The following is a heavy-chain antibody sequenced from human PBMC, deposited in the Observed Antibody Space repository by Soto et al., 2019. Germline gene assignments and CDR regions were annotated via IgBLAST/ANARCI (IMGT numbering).Heavy chain of an antibody. D-gene: IGHD2-2*01. V-gene: IGHV1-46*01. Sequence: GASVKVSCKASGYTFTSYYMHWVRQAPGQGLEWMGIINPSGGSTSYAQKFQGRVTMTRDTSTSTVYMELSSLRSEDTAVYYCARDLDVVVPAAPFFYYYGMDVWGQGTTVTLSS. J-gene: IGHJ6*02. CDR2: INPSGGST. CDR3: ARDLDVVVPAAPFFYYYGMDV. CDR1: GYTFTSYY.